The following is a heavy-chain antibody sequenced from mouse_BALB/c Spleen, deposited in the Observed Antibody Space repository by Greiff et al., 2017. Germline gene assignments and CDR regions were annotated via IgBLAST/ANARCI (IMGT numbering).Heavy chain of an antibody. CDR3: ARRGTRGNYFDY. V-gene: IGHV1S135*01. Sequence: VQLQQSGPELMKPGASVKISCKASGYSFTSYYMHWVKQSHGKSLEWIGYIDPFNGGTSYNQKFKGKATLTVDKSSSTAYMHLSSLTSEDSAVYYCARRGTRGNYFDYWGQGTTLTVSS. CDR2: IDPFNGGT. CDR1: GYSFTSYY. J-gene: IGHJ2*01. D-gene: IGHD3-3*01.